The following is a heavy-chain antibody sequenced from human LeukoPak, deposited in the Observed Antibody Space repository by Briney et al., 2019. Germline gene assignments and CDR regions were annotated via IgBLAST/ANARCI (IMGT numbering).Heavy chain of an antibody. CDR3: ARARFGTAGADY. CDR1: GFTFNNYG. D-gene: IGHD1-1*01. J-gene: IGHJ4*03. CDR2: IKQDGSEK. V-gene: IGHV3-7*01. Sequence: GGSQRLFCKRSGFTFNNYGMRWVGHAPGEGGEGVSNIKQDGSEKYYVDSVTGRFTISRDNAKNSLYLQMNSLRAEDTAVYYCARARFGTAGADYWGQGTTGTVSA.